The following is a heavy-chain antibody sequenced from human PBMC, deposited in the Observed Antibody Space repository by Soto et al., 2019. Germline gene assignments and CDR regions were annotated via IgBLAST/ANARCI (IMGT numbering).Heavy chain of an antibody. D-gene: IGHD2-15*01. CDR2: ISGSGGST. V-gene: IGHV3-23*01. CDR3: AKRDIVVVVAATGPPGMDV. CDR1: GLTFSSYA. J-gene: IGHJ6*02. Sequence: PGWSLGLSCAASGLTFSSYAMGGVRQAPGKGLEWVSAISGSGGSTYYADSVKGRFTISRDNSKNTLYLQMNSLRAEDTAVYYCAKRDIVVVVAATGPPGMDVWGQGTTVTVSS.